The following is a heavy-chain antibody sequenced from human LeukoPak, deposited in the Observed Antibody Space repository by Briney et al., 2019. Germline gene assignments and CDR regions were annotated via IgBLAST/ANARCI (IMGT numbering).Heavy chain of an antibody. CDR1: GYSFTSYW. V-gene: IGHV5-51*01. CDR2: IYPGVSDT. CDR3: ASSPVLGGYYD. D-gene: IGHD3-22*01. J-gene: IGHJ3*01. Sequence: GESLKISCKGSGYSFTSYWIGWVRQLPGKGLEWMGIIYPGVSDTRYSPSFQGQVTISAGKSISTAYLQWSSLKASDTAMYYCASSPVLGGYYDWGQGTMVTVSS.